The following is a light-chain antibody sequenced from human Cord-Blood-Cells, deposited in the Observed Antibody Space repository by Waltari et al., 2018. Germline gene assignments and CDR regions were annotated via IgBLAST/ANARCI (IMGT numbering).Light chain of an antibody. CDR2: GAS. Sequence: DSVLTHSPGTLSSSPRERANVSCRASQSVSSSYLAWYQQKPGQAPRLLIYGASSRANGIPDRFSGSGSGTDFTLTISRLEPEDFAVYYCQQYGSSPATFGPGTKVDIK. V-gene: IGKV3-20*01. CDR3: QQYGSSPAT. CDR1: QSVSSSY. J-gene: IGKJ3*01.